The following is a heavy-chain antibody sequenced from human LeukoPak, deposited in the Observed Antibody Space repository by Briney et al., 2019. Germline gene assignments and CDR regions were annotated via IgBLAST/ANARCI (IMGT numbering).Heavy chain of an antibody. CDR1: GFTFSSYA. D-gene: IGHD2-2*01. V-gene: IGHV3-23*01. CDR3: AKSAACSSTSCAMGDAFDI. Sequence: PGGSLRLPCAASGFTFSSYAMSWVRQAPGKGLEWVSAISGSGGSTYYADSVKGRFTISRDNSKNTLYLQMNSLRAEDTAVYYCAKSAACSSTSCAMGDAFDIWGQGTMVTVSS. CDR2: ISGSGGST. J-gene: IGHJ3*02.